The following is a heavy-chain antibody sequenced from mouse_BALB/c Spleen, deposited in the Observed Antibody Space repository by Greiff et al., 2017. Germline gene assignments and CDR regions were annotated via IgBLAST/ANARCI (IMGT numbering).Heavy chain of an antibody. CDR2: INPSNGGT. Sequence: QVQLQQSGAELVKPGASVKLSCKASGYTFTSYYMYWVKQRPGQGLEWFGEINPSNGGTNFNEKFKSKATLTVDKSSSTAYMQLSSLTSEDSAVYYCTRGDYRPFFAYWGQGTLVTVSA. V-gene: IGHV1S81*02. D-gene: IGHD2-14*01. CDR1: GYTFTSYY. J-gene: IGHJ3*01. CDR3: TRGDYRPFFAY.